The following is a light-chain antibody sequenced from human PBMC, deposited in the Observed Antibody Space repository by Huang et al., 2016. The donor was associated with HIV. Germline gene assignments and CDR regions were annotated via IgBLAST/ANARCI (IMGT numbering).Light chain of an antibody. CDR1: QSVSNY. CDR3: QQRSNWPVFT. CDR2: DAS. J-gene: IGKJ3*01. V-gene: IGKV3-11*01. Sequence: EIVLTQSPATLSLSPGERATLSCRASQSVSNYLAWYQQKPGQAPMLLIYDASNRATGIPARFSGSGSGTDFTLTISSLEPEDFAVYYCQQRSNWPVFTFGPGTKVDIK.